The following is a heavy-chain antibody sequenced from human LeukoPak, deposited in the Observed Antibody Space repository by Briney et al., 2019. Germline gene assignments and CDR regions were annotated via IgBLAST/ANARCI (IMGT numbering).Heavy chain of an antibody. J-gene: IGHJ6*03. CDR2: LSSSGTT. D-gene: IGHD5-18*01. CDR3: AREVTPYFYYYHMDV. Sequence: PSETLSLTCTVSGGSISTYYWSWIRQPAGKGLEWIGRLSSSGTTNYNTSLKSRVTMSVDTSKNQFSLKLSSVTAADTAVYYCAREVTPYFYYYHMDVWGKGTTVTVSS. CDR1: GGSISTYY. V-gene: IGHV4-4*07.